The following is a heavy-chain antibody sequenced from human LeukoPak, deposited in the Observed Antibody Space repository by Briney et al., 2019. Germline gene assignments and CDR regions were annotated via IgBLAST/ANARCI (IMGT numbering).Heavy chain of an antibody. V-gene: IGHV1-8*01. Sequence: ASVKVSCKASGYTFTSYDINWVRQATGQGLEWMGWMNPNSGNTGYAQKFQGRVTMTRNTSISTAYMELSSLRSEDTAVYYCARGPTYYYDSSGYYFFARYYYGMDVWGQGTTVTVSS. CDR3: ARGPTYYYDSSGYYFFARYYYGMDV. J-gene: IGHJ6*02. CDR1: GYTFTSYD. D-gene: IGHD3-22*01. CDR2: MNPNSGNT.